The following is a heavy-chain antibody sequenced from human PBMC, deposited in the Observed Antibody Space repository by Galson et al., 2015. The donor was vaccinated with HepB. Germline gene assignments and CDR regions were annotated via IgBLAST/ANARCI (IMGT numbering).Heavy chain of an antibody. CDR2: ISSSGNTI. Sequence: SLRLSCAASGFTFSDYHMSWIRQAPGKGLEWVTYISSSGNTIYNADSVKGRFTISRDNAKNSLYLQMNSLRAEDTAVYYCTRSGYYSESALDIWGQGTMVTVSS. CDR3: TRSGYYSESALDI. J-gene: IGHJ3*02. CDR1: GFTFSDYH. V-gene: IGHV3-11*01. D-gene: IGHD3-22*01.